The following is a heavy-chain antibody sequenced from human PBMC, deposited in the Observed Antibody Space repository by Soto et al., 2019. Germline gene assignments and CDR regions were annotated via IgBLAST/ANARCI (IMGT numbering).Heavy chain of an antibody. CDR3: AREAMGDYDSTAIDY. J-gene: IGHJ4*02. CDR1: GGSISSGGYY. Sequence: SETLSLTCTVSGGSISSGGYYWSWIRQHPGKGLEWIGYIYYSGSTYYNPSLKSRVTISVDTSKNQFSLKLSSVTAADTAVYYCAREAMGDYDSTAIDYWGQGTLVTVSS. V-gene: IGHV4-31*03. CDR2: IYYSGST. D-gene: IGHD5-12*01.